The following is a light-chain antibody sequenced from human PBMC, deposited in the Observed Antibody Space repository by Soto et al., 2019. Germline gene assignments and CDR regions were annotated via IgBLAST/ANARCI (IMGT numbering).Light chain of an antibody. Sequence: DIQMTQSPSSLSASVGDRVTITCRASQGISNYLGWYQQKPGKVPKLLIYAASTLQSGVPSRFSGSGSGTDFTLTISSLQPEDVATYYCQKYNSAPPWTFGQGTKVDIK. V-gene: IGKV1-27*01. CDR2: AAS. CDR3: QKYNSAPPWT. J-gene: IGKJ1*01. CDR1: QGISNY.